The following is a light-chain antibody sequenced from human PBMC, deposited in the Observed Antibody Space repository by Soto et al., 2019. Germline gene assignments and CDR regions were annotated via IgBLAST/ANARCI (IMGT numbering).Light chain of an antibody. V-gene: IGLV3-9*01. CDR1: NIGSKN. CDR2: RDS. Sequence: SYELTQPLSVSVALGQTARITCGGNNIGSKNVHWYQQKPGQAPVLVMYRDSNRPSGIPERFSGSNSGNTATLTISRAQAGDEADYYCQVWDSSPSSYVFGTGTKRTVL. CDR3: QVWDSSPSSYV. J-gene: IGLJ1*01.